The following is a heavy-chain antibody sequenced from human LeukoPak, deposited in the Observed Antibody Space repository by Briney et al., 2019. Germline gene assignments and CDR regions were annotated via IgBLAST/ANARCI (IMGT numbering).Heavy chain of an antibody. CDR2: IKEDGSDK. D-gene: IGHD1-7*01. J-gene: IGHJ4*02. Sequence: GGSLRLSCAASGVTFSNYLMSWVRQAPGKGLDWVANIKEDGSDKNYVDSVRGRFTISRDNAKNALYLQMNSLRAEDTAVYYCGREIPGGTTSLDCWGQGTVVTVSS. V-gene: IGHV3-7*04. CDR1: GVTFSNYL. CDR3: GREIPGGTTSLDC.